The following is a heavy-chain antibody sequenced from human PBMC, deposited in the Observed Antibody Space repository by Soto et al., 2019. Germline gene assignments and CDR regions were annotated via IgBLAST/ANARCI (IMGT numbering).Heavy chain of an antibody. J-gene: IGHJ6*03. CDR1: GGSFSGYY. D-gene: IGHD2-15*01. V-gene: IGHV4-34*01. CDR2: INHSGST. Sequence: PSETLSLTCAVYGGSFSGYYWSWIRQPPGKGLEWIGEINHSGSTNYNPSLKSRVTISVDTSKNQFSLKLSSVTAADTAVYYCARGDIVVVVAAKSQYYYYYMDVWGKGTTVTV. CDR3: ARGDIVVVVAAKSQYYYYYMDV.